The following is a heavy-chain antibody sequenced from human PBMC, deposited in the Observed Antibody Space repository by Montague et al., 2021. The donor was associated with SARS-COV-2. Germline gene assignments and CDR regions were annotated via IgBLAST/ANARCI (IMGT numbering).Heavy chain of an antibody. J-gene: IGHJ5*02. CDR2: IYYSGGN. CDR1: GGSTNNFY. V-gene: IGHV4-59*01. CDR3: ARTLLPSATCRFDP. Sequence: SETLSLTCSVSGGSTNNFYWSWIRQPPGKGLEWIGHIYYSGGNAYNPSFKSRVTISIDTPKNQFSLNLTSVTAADTGVYYCARTLLPSATCRFDPWGQGTLVTVSS. D-gene: IGHD2/OR15-2a*01.